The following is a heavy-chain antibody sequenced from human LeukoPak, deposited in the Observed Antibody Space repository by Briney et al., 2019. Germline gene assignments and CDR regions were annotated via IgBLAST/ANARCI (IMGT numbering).Heavy chain of an antibody. Sequence: GGSLRLSCAGSGFTFSSYWVTWVRQAPGKGLEWVANIKQDGSEKYYVDSVKGRFTIFRDNAKNSLYLQMNSLRVEDTAVYYCARRYCSGGSCYQYFDYWGQGTLVTVSS. CDR3: ARRYCSGGSCYQYFDY. J-gene: IGHJ4*02. D-gene: IGHD2-15*01. CDR1: GFTFSSYW. V-gene: IGHV3-7*01. CDR2: IKQDGSEK.